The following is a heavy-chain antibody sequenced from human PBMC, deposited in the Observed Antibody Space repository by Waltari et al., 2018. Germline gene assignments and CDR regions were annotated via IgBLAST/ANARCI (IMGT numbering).Heavy chain of an antibody. CDR1: GGTFSSYA. CDR2: ISPIFGTA. V-gene: IGHV1-69*12. CDR3: ARHGLTDSSRGAFDI. D-gene: IGHD6-13*01. J-gene: IGHJ3*02. Sequence: QVQLVQSGAEVKKPGSSVKVSCKASGGTFSSYAISWVRQAPGQGLEWMVVISPIFGTANYAQKFQGRCTMTADESTSTAYMELSSLRSEDTAVYYCARHGLTDSSRGAFDIWGQGTMVTVSS.